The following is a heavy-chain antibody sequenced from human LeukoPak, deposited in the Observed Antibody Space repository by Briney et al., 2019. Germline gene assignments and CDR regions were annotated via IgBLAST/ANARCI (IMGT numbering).Heavy chain of an antibody. V-gene: IGHV1-24*01. J-gene: IGHJ6*03. CDR3: AEGEYSSSSEEHYYYYMDV. CDR2: FDPEDGET. D-gene: IGHD6-6*01. CDR1: GYTLTELS. Sequence: ASVKVSCKVSGYTLTELSMHRVRQAPGKGLEWMGGFDPEDGETIYAQKFQGSVTITADESTSTAYMELSSLRSEDTAVYYCAEGEYSSSSEEHYYYYMDVWGKGTTVTVSS.